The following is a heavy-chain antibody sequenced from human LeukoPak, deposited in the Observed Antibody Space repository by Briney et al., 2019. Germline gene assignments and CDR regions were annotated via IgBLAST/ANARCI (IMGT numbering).Heavy chain of an antibody. D-gene: IGHD4-17*01. V-gene: IGHV3-21*01. Sequence: GGSLRLSCAASGFTFSSYSMNWVRQAPGKGLEWVSSISSSSSYIYYADSVKGRFTISRDNAKNSLYLQMNSLRAEDTAVYYCARALPYYGDYVFDYWGQGTLVTVSS. J-gene: IGHJ4*02. CDR1: GFTFSSYS. CDR2: ISSSSSYI. CDR3: ARALPYYGDYVFDY.